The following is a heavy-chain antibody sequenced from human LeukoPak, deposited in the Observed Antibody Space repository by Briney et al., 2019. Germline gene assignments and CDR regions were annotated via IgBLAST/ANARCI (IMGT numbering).Heavy chain of an antibody. J-gene: IGHJ4*02. Sequence: ASVKVSCKASGYIFTGHYLQWVRQAPGQGLEWMGWINPNSGGTNYAQKFQGRVTMTRDTSISTAYMELSRLRSDDTAVYYCARDLSYYGSGSYYFDYWGQGTLVTVSS. CDR2: INPNSGGT. CDR1: GYIFTGHY. V-gene: IGHV1-2*02. CDR3: ARDLSYYGSGSYYFDY. D-gene: IGHD3-10*01.